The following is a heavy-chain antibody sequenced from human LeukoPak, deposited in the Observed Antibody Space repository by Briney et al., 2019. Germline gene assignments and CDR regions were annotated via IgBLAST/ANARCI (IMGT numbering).Heavy chain of an antibody. V-gene: IGHV1-2*02. J-gene: IGHJ4*02. CDR2: INPSTSGT. CDR3: ARSTELRLGELSFEDY. Sequence: ASVKVSCKASGYTFTAYYLHWMRQAPGPALEWMGWINPSTSGTNYAQKFQGRVTMTRDTSINTAYMELSGLRSDDTAVYYCARSTELRLGELSFEDYWGQGTLVTVSS. CDR1: GYTFTAYY. D-gene: IGHD3-16*02.